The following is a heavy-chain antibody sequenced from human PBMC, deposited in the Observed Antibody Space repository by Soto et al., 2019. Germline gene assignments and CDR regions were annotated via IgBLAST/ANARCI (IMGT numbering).Heavy chain of an antibody. D-gene: IGHD1-26*01. Sequence: PGGSLRLSCAASGFTFSSDGMHWVRQAQGKGLEWVAVIWYDGSNKYYADSVKGRFTISRDNTKNTLYLQMHSLRAEETAVYYCARVQSGSYSDGVDVWGQGTTVTVSS. J-gene: IGHJ6*02. CDR2: IWYDGSNK. CDR1: GFTFSSDG. CDR3: ARVQSGSYSDGVDV. V-gene: IGHV3-33*01.